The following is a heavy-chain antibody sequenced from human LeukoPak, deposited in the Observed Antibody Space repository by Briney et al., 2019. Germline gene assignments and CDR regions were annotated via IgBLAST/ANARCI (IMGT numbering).Heavy chain of an antibody. J-gene: IGHJ4*02. CDR2: ISSSSSYI. V-gene: IGHV3-21*01. CDR3: ARDLVGATGY. CDR1: GFTFSSYS. D-gene: IGHD1-26*01. Sequence: GGSLRLSCAASGFTFSSYSMNWVCQAPGKGLEWVSSISSSSSYIYYADSVKGRFTISRDNAKNSLYLQMNSLRAEDTAVYYCARDLVGATGYWGQGTLVTVSS.